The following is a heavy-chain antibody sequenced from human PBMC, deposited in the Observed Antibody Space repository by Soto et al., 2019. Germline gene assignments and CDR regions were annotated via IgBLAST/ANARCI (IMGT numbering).Heavy chain of an antibody. V-gene: IGHV3-23*01. J-gene: IGHJ4*02. D-gene: IGHD2-2*01. CDR1: GFTFSSYA. Sequence: GGSLRLSCAASGFTFSSYAMSWVRQAPGKGLEWVSAISGSGGSTYYADSVKGRFTISRDNSKNTLYLQMNSLRAEDTAVYYCAKDPDIVVVPAAGGYFDYWGQGTLVTVSS. CDR2: ISGSGGST. CDR3: AKDPDIVVVPAAGGYFDY.